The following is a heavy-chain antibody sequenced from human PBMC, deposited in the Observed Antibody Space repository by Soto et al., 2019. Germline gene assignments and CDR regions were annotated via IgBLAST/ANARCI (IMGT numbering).Heavy chain of an antibody. Sequence: QVQLQQWGAGLLKPSETLSLTCAVYGGSFSGYYWSWIRQPPGKGLEWIGEVNHSGGTNYNQSLKDRVTISVDTSKNQFSLKLSSVTAADMAVYYCASFVDYSNYDLGYYFDYWGQGTLVTVSS. CDR3: ASFVDYSNYDLGYYFDY. D-gene: IGHD4-4*01. CDR2: VNHSGGT. V-gene: IGHV4-34*01. CDR1: GGSFSGYY. J-gene: IGHJ4*02.